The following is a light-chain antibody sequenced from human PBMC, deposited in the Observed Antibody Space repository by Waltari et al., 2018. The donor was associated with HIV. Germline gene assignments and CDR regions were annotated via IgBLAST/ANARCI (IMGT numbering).Light chain of an antibody. V-gene: IGKV1-33*01. CDR1: QDISNY. CDR3: QQYDNLPRFT. CDR2: DAS. J-gene: IGKJ3*01. Sequence: DIQMTQSPSSLSASVGDRVTITCQASQDISNYLNWYQQKPGKAPKLLIYDASNLETGVPSRFSVIGSGTDFTFTISSLQPEDIATYYCQQYDNLPRFTFGPGTKVDIK.